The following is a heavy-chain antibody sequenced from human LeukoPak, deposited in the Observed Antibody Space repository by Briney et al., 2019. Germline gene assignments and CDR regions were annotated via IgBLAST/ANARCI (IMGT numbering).Heavy chain of an antibody. J-gene: IGHJ4*02. CDR3: ARDRGGSGRFDY. CDR2: IKQDASEK. D-gene: IGHD3-10*01. V-gene: IGHV3-7*01. Sequence: GGSLRLSCAASGFTLSTYWMSWVRQAPGKGLEWVADIKQDASEKYYVDSVKGRFTISRDNAKNSLYLQMNSLRAEDTAVYYCARDRGGSGRFDYWGQGTLVTVSS. CDR1: GFTLSTYW.